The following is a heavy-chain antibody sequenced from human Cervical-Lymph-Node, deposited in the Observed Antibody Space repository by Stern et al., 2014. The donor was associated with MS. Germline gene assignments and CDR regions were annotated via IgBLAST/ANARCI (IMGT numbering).Heavy chain of an antibody. CDR3: ARGGEYCARATNCYFPSPNWFDP. CDR2: INQDECET. Sequence: EVQLVESGAGLVQPGGSLRLSCAASGFTFSRYWMTWVRQAPGQGLEWVANINQDECETYYVGSVQGRFTIARAKAITSQKLSMNSLRAEDTAVYYEARGGEYCARATNCYFPSPNWFDPWGQGTLVTVSS. CDR1: GFTFSRYW. D-gene: IGHD2-2*01. V-gene: IGHV3-7*01. J-gene: IGHJ5*02.